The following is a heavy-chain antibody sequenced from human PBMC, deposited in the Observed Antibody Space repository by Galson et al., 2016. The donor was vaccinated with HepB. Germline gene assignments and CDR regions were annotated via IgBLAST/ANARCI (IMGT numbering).Heavy chain of an antibody. Sequence: SLRLSCAASAFTFSTYWLSWVRQAPGKGLEWVANINQDGREKSYVDSVKGRFTISRDNAKSSLYLHMNSLRAEDTALYYCVRDLDYWGQGTLVTVSS. V-gene: IGHV3-7*01. CDR2: INQDGREK. CDR1: AFTFSTYW. J-gene: IGHJ4*02. CDR3: VRDLDY.